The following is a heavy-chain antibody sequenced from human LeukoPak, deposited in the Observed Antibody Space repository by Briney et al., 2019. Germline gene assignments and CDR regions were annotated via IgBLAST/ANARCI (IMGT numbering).Heavy chain of an antibody. D-gene: IGHD4-17*01. CDR2: IRGSDGST. CDR3: AKDVYGDYGGLDY. CDR1: GFRFSPFA. J-gene: IGHJ4*02. V-gene: IGHV3-23*01. Sequence: GGSLNLSCEASGFRFSPFAMSWVRQAPGKGLGWVSSIRGSDGSTYYADSVKGRFAISRDNSKNTLYLQMNSLRAEDTAVYYCAKDVYGDYGGLDYWGQGTLVTVSS.